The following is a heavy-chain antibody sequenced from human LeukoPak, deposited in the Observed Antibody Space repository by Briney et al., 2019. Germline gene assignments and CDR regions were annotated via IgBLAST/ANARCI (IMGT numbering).Heavy chain of an antibody. V-gene: IGHV5-51*01. CDR2: IYPGDSGT. J-gene: IGHJ4*02. D-gene: IGHD2-15*01. CDR1: GYSFTSYW. CDR3: ARHYLGRRYCSGGSCHYYFDY. Sequence: SGESLKISCKGSGYSFTSYWIGWVRQMPGKGLEWMGIIYPGDSGTRYSPSFQGQVTISADKSISNAYLQWSSLKASDTAMYYCARHYLGRRYCSGGSCHYYFDYWGQGTLVTVSS.